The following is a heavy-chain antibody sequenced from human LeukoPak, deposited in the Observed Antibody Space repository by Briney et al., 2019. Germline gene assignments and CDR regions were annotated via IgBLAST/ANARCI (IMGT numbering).Heavy chain of an antibody. Sequence: PSETLSLNCTVSGGSISSYYWSWIRQPAGRGLEWIGRIYTSGSTNYNPSLKSRVTMSVDASKNQFSLKLSSVTAADTAVYYCARDSYYYDSSGYYLYDYWGQGTLVTVSS. CDR1: GGSISSYY. CDR2: IYTSGST. J-gene: IGHJ4*02. CDR3: ARDSYYYDSSGYYLYDY. D-gene: IGHD3-22*01. V-gene: IGHV4-4*07.